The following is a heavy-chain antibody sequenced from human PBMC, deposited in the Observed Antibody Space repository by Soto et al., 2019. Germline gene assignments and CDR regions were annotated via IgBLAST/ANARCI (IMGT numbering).Heavy chain of an antibody. CDR1: GGTFSSYA. J-gene: IGHJ6*02. CDR3: ARGRYYGSGSRTDYYYYYGMDV. D-gene: IGHD3-10*01. CDR2: IIPIFGTA. V-gene: IGHV1-69*12. Sequence: QVQLVQSGAEVKKPGSSVKVSCKASGGTFSSYAISWVRQAPGQGLEWMGGIIPIFGTANYAQKFLGRVTITADESTSTAYMELSSLRSEDTAVYYCARGRYYGSGSRTDYYYYYGMDVWGQGTTVTVSS.